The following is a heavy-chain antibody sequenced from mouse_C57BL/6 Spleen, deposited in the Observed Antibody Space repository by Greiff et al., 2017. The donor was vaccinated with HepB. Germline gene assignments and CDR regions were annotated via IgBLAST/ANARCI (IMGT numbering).Heavy chain of an antibody. Sequence: VQLKESGPELVKPGASVKISCKASGYAFSSSWMNWVKQRPGKGLEWIGRIYPEDGDTNYNGKFKGKATLTADKSSSTAYMRLSSLTSEDSAVYFWTGGGGYGNYQFAYWGQGTVVTVSA. CDR2: IYPEDGDT. V-gene: IGHV1-82*01. CDR1: GYAFSSSW. D-gene: IGHD2-1*01. CDR3: TGGGGYGNYQFAY. J-gene: IGHJ3*01.